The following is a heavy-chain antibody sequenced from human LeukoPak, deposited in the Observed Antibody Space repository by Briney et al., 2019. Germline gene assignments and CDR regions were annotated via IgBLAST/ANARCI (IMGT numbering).Heavy chain of an antibody. CDR1: GGTFSSYA. V-gene: IGHV1-69*01. Sequence: SVKVSCKASGGTFSSYAISWVRQAPGQGLEWMGGIIPIFGTANYAQKFQGRVTITADESTSTAYMELSSLRSEDTAVYYCARDREMATIRDAFDIWGQGTMVTVSS. D-gene: IGHD5-24*01. CDR2: IIPIFGTA. CDR3: ARDREMATIRDAFDI. J-gene: IGHJ3*02.